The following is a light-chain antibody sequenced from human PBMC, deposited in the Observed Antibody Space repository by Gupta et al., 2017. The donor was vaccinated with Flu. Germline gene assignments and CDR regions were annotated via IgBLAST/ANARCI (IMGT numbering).Light chain of an antibody. CDR2: SDN. J-gene: IGLJ1*01. CDR1: RSNIGNNT. Sequence: RVTISCSGSRSNIGNNTVNWYQQLPGTAPKLLIYSDNQRPSGVPDRFSGSKSGTSASLAISGLQSEDETDYYCAAWDDSLSGYVFGIGTKVTVL. CDR3: AAWDDSLSGYV. V-gene: IGLV1-44*01.